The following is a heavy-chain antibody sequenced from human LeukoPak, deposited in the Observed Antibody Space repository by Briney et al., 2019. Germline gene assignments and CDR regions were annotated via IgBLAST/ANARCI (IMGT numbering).Heavy chain of an antibody. CDR3: ARDFHGSGSYPWFDP. CDR2: ISYDGSNK. Sequence: GGSLRLSCAASGFTFSSYAMHWVRRAPGKGLEWVAVISYDGSNKYYADSVKGRFTISRDNSKNTLYLQMNSLRAEDTAVYYCARDFHGSGSYPWFDPRGQGTLVTVSS. CDR1: GFTFSSYA. V-gene: IGHV3-30-3*01. J-gene: IGHJ5*02. D-gene: IGHD3-10*01.